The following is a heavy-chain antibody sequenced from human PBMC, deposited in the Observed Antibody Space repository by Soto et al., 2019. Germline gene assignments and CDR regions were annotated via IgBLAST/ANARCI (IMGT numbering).Heavy chain of an antibody. Sequence: SETLSLTCSVSGGSISCSDYYWSWIRQHPGKGLEWIGYIYYSGNTYYNPSLKSRVTISVDTSKNQFSLKLSSVTAADTAVYYCARALGGGAYVGWLDPWGQGTLVTVSS. CDR3: ARALGGGAYVGWLDP. V-gene: IGHV4-31*03. D-gene: IGHD4-17*01. CDR1: GGSISCSDYY. CDR2: IYYSGNT. J-gene: IGHJ5*02.